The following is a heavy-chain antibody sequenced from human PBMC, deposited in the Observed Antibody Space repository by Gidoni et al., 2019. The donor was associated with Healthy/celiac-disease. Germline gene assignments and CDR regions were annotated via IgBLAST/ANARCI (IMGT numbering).Heavy chain of an antibody. J-gene: IGHJ4*02. V-gene: IGHV4-59*01. CDR2: IYYSGST. D-gene: IGHD3-10*01. CDR3: AREEDGSGSYVY. CDR1: GGSISSYY. Sequence: QVQLQESGPGLVKPSETLSLTCTVSGGSISSYYWSWIRQPPGKGLEWIGYIYYSGSTNYNPSLKSRVTISVDTSKNQFSLKLSSVTAADTAVYYCAREEDGSGSYVYWGQGTLVTVSS.